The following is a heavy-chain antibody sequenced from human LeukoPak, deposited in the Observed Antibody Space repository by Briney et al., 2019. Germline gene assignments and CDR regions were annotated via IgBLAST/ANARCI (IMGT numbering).Heavy chain of an antibody. D-gene: IGHD3-10*01. Sequence: SETLSLTCTVSGGSISSYYWSWIRQPPGKGLEWIGYIYYSGSTNYNPSPKSRVTISVDTSKNQFSLKLSSVTAADTAAYYCARRVTWFGYYFDYWGQGTLVTVSS. CDR2: IYYSGST. CDR3: ARRVTWFGYYFDY. CDR1: GGSISSYY. J-gene: IGHJ4*02. V-gene: IGHV4-59*12.